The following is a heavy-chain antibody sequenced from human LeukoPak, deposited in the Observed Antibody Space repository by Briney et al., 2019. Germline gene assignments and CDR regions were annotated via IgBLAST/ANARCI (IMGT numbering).Heavy chain of an antibody. CDR1: GNYW. J-gene: IGHJ4*02. CDR3: VKDMSSGWSWPPSSPHPGFDY. Sequence: PGGSLRLSCAASGNYWMHWVRQAPGKGLVWVSHINSDGSWTSYADSVKGRFTISKDNAKNSLYLQMNSLRAEDTAFYYCVKDMSSGWSWPPSSPHPGFDYWGQGTLVTVSS. D-gene: IGHD6-19*01. CDR2: INSDGSWT. V-gene: IGHV3-74*01.